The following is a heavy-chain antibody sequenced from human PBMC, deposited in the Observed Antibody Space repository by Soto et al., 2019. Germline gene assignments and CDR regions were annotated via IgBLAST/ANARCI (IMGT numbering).Heavy chain of an antibody. D-gene: IGHD6-6*01. CDR1: GGSISSSSYY. CDR3: ARQEVEYGSSSGLLWFDP. J-gene: IGHJ5*02. V-gene: IGHV4-39*01. Sequence: SETLSLTCTVSGGSISSSSYYWGWIRQPPGKGLEWIGSMFYSGSTYHNPSLKSRVTISVDTSKNQFSLKLSSVTAADTAVYYCARQEVEYGSSSGLLWFDPWGQGTLVTVSS. CDR2: MFYSGST.